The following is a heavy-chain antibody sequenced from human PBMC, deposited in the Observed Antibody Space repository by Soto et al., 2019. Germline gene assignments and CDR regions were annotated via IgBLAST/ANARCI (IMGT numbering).Heavy chain of an antibody. D-gene: IGHD2-8*02. Sequence: EVQVEESGGGLVQPGRSLRLSSAASGFSFDDYAMHWVRQAPGKGLEWVSGISWNSGTIGYADSVKGRFTISRDNAKNSLYLQMNSLRAEDTALYYCAKSTGGTANGMGVW. CDR3: AKSTGGTANGMGV. CDR2: ISWNSGTI. CDR1: GFSFDDYA. J-gene: IGHJ6*01. V-gene: IGHV3-9*01.